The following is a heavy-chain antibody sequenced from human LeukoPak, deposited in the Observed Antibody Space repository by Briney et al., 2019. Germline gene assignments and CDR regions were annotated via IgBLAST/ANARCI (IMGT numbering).Heavy chain of an antibody. CDR1: GFTFSSYS. CDR3: AREPPDYVWGSYRNSLDY. CDR2: ISSSSSYI. Sequence: PGGSLRLSCAASGFTFSSYSMNWVRQAPGKGLEWVSSISSSSSYIYYADSVKGRFTISRDNAKNSLYLQMNSLRAEDTAVYYCAREPPDYVWGSYRNSLDYWGQGTLVTVSS. J-gene: IGHJ4*02. D-gene: IGHD3-16*02. V-gene: IGHV3-21*01.